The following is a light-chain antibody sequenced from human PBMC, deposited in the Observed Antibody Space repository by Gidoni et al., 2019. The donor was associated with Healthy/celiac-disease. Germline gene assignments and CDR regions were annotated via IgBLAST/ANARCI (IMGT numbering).Light chain of an antibody. Sequence: DIQMTQSPSSLSASLGDSVTITCRASQSISSYLHWYQQKPGKNPRLLIYAASNLKRGVPSRFSGSGSGTDFTLTISSLQPDDLATYYCQQSYSTPPTFGHGTKVDIK. CDR3: QQSYSTPPT. V-gene: IGKV1-39*01. J-gene: IGKJ3*01. CDR2: AAS. CDR1: QSISSY.